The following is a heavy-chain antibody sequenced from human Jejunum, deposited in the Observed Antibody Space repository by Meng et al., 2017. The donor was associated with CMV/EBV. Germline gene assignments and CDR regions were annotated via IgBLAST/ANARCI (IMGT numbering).Heavy chain of an antibody. CDR1: TFSNYA. Sequence: TFSNYAMTWVRQAPGKGLEWVSGFGANGDYINYADSVKGRFTISRDNSKNTLYLQMNSLRAEDTALYYCAKVSTFAYGPGSFFDHWGQGTRVTVSS. V-gene: IGHV3-23*01. J-gene: IGHJ4*02. CDR2: FGANGDYI. D-gene: IGHD3-10*01. CDR3: AKVSTFAYGPGSFFDH.